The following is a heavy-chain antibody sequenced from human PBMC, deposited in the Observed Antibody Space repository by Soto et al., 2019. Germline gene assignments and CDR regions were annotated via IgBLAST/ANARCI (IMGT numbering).Heavy chain of an antibody. D-gene: IGHD5-18*01. CDR3: AKSGYGYAVVGY. Sequence: ESGGGVVQPGRSLRLSCAASGFTFSSYGMHWVRQAPGKGLEWVAVISYDGSNKYYADSVKGRFTISRDNSNNTLYLQMNSLRAEDTAVYYCAKSGYGYAVVGYWGQGTLVTVSS. V-gene: IGHV3-30*18. CDR2: ISYDGSNK. J-gene: IGHJ4*02. CDR1: GFTFSSYG.